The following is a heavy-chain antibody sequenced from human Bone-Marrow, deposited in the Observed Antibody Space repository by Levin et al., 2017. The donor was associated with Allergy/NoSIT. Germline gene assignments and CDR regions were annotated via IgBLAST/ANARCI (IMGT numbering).Heavy chain of an antibody. CDR2: IREGDGST. D-gene: IGHD6-13*01. J-gene: IGHJ4*02. Sequence: ESLKISCAASESTFSSYAMSWVRQAPGKGLEWVSLIREGDGSTYYADSVKGRFTISRDNSKNTLYLQMDSLRPEDTAVYYCARSRSWCFDCWGQGTLVTVSS. CDR3: ARSRSWCFDC. CDR1: ESTFSSYA. V-gene: IGHV3-23*01.